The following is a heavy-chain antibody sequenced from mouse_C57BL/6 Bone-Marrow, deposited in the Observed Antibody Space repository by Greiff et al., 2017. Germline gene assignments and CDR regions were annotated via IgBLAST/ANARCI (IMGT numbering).Heavy chain of an antibody. D-gene: IGHD4-1*01. CDR1: GYTFTSYW. CDR2: IDPSDSYT. V-gene: IGHV1-69*01. CDR3: SRDWGVFDD. J-gene: IGHJ2*01. Sequence: QVQLQQPGAELVMPGASVKLSCKASGYTFTSYWMHWVKQRPGQGLEWIGEIDPSDSYTNYNQKFKGKSTLTVDKSSSTAYMQLSSLTSEDSAVYYCSRDWGVFDDWGQGTTLTVSS.